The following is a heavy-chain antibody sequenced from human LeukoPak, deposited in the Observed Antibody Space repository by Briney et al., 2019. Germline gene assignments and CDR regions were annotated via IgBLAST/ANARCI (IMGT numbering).Heavy chain of an antibody. V-gene: IGHV4-34*01. CDR1: VGSFSGYY. D-gene: IGHD2-2*01. J-gene: IGHJ6*03. Sequence: SEALSLTCALHVGSFSGYYWSWIRQPPGKRLEWSGEINQSGSTNYNPSLKSRVTISVDTSKKQFSLRLSPVTAADTAVYYCAAGCSSTSCYWYYYTDVWGKGTTVTVSS. CDR2: INQSGST. CDR3: AAGCSSTSCYWYYYTDV.